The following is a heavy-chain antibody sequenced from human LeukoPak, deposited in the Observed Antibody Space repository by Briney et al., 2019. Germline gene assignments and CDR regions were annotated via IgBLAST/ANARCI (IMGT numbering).Heavy chain of an antibody. J-gene: IGHJ4*02. V-gene: IGHV1-69*01. CDR1: GGTFSSYA. D-gene: IGHD6-19*01. CDR2: IIPIFGTA. CDR3: ARDRVVAGTEPFGY. Sequence: SVKVSCKASGGTFSSYAISWVRQAPGQGLEWMGGIIPIFGTANYAQKFQGRVTITADESASTAYMELSSLRSDDTAVYYCARDRVVAGTEPFGYWGQGTLVTVSS.